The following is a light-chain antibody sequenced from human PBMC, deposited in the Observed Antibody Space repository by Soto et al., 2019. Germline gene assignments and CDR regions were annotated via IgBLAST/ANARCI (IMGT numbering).Light chain of an antibody. J-gene: IGLJ1*01. Sequence: QSALTQPASVSGSSGQSITISCTGTSSDVGSYNLVSWHQHHPGKAPKLIIYEGDKRPSGVSNRFSGSKSGNTASLTISGLQAEDEADYYCAAWDASLNGYVFGTGTKVTVL. CDR3: AAWDASLNGYV. V-gene: IGLV2-23*01. CDR1: SSDVGSYNL. CDR2: EGD.